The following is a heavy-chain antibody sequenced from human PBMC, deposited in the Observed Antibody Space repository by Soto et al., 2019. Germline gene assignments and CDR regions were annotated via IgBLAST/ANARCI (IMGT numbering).Heavy chain of an antibody. CDR1: GGPISSGDYY. D-gene: IGHD2-15*01. J-gene: IGHJ6*02. Sequence: SETLSLTCTVSGGPISSGDYYWTWIRQPPGKGLEWIGCIYYSGTTHYNPSLKSRLTISVDTSKNQFSLKLSSVTAADTAVYYCAREGAAPVFRPRDVWGQGTTVTVS. CDR3: AREGAAPVFRPRDV. CDR2: IYYSGTT. V-gene: IGHV4-30-4*01.